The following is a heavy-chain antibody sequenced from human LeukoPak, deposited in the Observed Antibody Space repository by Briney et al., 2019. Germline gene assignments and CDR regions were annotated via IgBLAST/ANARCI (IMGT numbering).Heavy chain of an antibody. J-gene: IGHJ3*02. Sequence: VASVKVSCKASGYTFTSYGISWVRQAPGQGLEWMGWISAYNGNTNYAQKLQGRVTMTTDTSTSTAYMELRSLRSDDTAVYYCARDQRRDGRLRAFDIWGQGTMVTVSS. CDR1: GYTFTSYG. D-gene: IGHD5-24*01. CDR3: ARDQRRDGRLRAFDI. CDR2: ISAYNGNT. V-gene: IGHV1-18*01.